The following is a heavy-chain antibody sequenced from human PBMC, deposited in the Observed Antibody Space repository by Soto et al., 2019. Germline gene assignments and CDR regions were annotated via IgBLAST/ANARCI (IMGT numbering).Heavy chain of an antibody. CDR2: ISYDGSNK. V-gene: IGHV3-30-3*01. D-gene: IGHD6-19*01. CDR1: GFTFSSYA. J-gene: IGHJ4*02. Sequence: GGSLRLSCAASGFTFSSYAMHWVRQAPGKGLEWVAVISYDGSNKYYADSVKGRFTISRDNSKNTLYLQMNSLRAEDTAVYYCAGGGIAVAGTPYFDYWGQGTLVTVSS. CDR3: AGGGIAVAGTPYFDY.